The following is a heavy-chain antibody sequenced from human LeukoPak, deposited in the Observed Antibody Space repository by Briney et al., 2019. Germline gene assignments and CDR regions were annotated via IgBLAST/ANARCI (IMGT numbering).Heavy chain of an antibody. Sequence: PGGSLRLSCAASGFTFSSYAISWVRQAPGQGLEWMGGIIPIFGTANYAQKFQGRVTITADESTSTAYMELSSLRSEDTAVYYCARDRVTGLGMDWYFDLWGRGALVTVSS. CDR2: IIPIFGTA. CDR1: GFTFSSYA. D-gene: IGHD7-27*01. CDR3: ARDRVTGLGMDWYFDL. V-gene: IGHV1-69*01. J-gene: IGHJ2*01.